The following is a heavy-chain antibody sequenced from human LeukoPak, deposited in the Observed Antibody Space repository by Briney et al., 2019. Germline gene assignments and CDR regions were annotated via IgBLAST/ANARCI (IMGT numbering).Heavy chain of an antibody. J-gene: IGHJ4*02. CDR3: VRQSEGLDY. CDR2: ITENGSTK. D-gene: IGHD5/OR15-5a*01. CDR1: GFTFSPHT. Sequence: PGRSLRLSCAASGFTFSPHTMHWVRQAPGKGLEWVAVITENGSTKYYAESVKGRFSVSRDDSKNTLHLQMSSLTTDDTAVYFCVRQSEGLDYWGQGTLVTVXP. V-gene: IGHV3-30-3*01.